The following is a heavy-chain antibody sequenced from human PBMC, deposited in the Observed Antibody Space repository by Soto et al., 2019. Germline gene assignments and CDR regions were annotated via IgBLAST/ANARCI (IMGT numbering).Heavy chain of an antibody. Sequence: SATLSLTCTVSGGSISSGGYYWRWIRQHPGKGLEWIGYIYYSGSTYYNPSLKCRVTTSVDMSKNQFSLKLSSVTAADTAVYYCARDQGFGEPRANDAFDIWGQGTMVTVSS. D-gene: IGHD3-10*01. J-gene: IGHJ3*02. CDR3: ARDQGFGEPRANDAFDI. CDR1: GGSISSGGYY. V-gene: IGHV4-31*03. CDR2: IYYSGST.